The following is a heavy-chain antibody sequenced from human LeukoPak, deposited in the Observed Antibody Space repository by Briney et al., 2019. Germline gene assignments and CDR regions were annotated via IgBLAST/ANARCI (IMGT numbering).Heavy chain of an antibody. Sequence: RASVKVSCKASGYTFTGYYMHWVRQAPGQGLEWMGWINPNSGGTNYAQKFQGRVTMTRDTSISTAYMELSRLRSDDTAVYYCASVMTTVTTWPHKFDYWGQGTLVTVSS. CDR3: ASVMTTVTTWPHKFDY. V-gene: IGHV1-2*02. D-gene: IGHD4-17*01. CDR2: INPNSGGT. J-gene: IGHJ4*02. CDR1: GYTFTGYY.